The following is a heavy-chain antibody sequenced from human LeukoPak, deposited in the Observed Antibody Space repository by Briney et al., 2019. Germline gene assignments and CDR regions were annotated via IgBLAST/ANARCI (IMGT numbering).Heavy chain of an antibody. CDR3: ARGLGGSGSYYFDY. Sequence: GGSLMLSCATSRFTLSSYAMHWVRQAPGKGLERVAVISYDGSNKYYADSVKGRFTISRDNSKNTVYLQMNSLRAEDTAVYYCARGLGGSGSYYFDYWGQGTLVTVSS. J-gene: IGHJ4*02. CDR1: RFTLSSYA. CDR2: ISYDGSNK. D-gene: IGHD3-10*01. V-gene: IGHV3-30-3*01.